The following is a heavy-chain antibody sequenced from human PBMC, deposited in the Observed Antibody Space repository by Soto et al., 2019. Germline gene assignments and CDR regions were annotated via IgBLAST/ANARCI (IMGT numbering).Heavy chain of an antibody. CDR1: GGSISRYY. CDR2: IYYSGST. Sequence: QVQLQESGPGLVKPSETLSLTCTVSGGSISRYYWSWIRQPPGKGLEWIGYIYYSGSTNYNPSLKSRVTLSVDPSKNQFSLKLSSVTAADTAVYYCARENAVSGDWFDPWGQGTLVTVSS. CDR3: ARENAVSGDWFDP. V-gene: IGHV4-59*01. J-gene: IGHJ5*02. D-gene: IGHD2-8*01.